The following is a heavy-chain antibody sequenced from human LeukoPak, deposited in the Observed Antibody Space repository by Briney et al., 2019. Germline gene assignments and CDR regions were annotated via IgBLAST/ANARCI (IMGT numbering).Heavy chain of an antibody. Sequence: PGGSLRLSCAASGFTFSTYSVTWVRQAPGKGLEWLSYISGSSSTIHYADSVKGRFTISRDNAKNSLYLQMNSLRGEDSAVYYCARDHYSRNDFWGQGTLVTVSS. CDR2: ISGSSSTI. D-gene: IGHD6-13*01. J-gene: IGHJ4*02. CDR3: ARDHYSRNDF. CDR1: GFTFSTYS. V-gene: IGHV3-48*01.